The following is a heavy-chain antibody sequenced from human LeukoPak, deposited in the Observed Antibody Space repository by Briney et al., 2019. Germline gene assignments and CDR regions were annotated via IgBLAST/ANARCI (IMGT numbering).Heavy chain of an antibody. CDR3: ARAPRGVVVKSDAFDI. D-gene: IGHD2-15*01. CDR1: GGPISSYY. V-gene: IGHV4-59*01. CDR2: IYYSGST. J-gene: IGHJ3*02. Sequence: SETLSLTCTVSGGPISSYYWSWIRQPPGKGLEWIGYIYYSGSTNYNPSLKSRVRTSVDTSKKQFSLKLSSVTAADTAVYYCARAPRGVVVKSDAFDIWGQGTMVTVSS.